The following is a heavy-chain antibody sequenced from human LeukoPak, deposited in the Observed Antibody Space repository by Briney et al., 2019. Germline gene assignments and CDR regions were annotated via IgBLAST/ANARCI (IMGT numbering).Heavy chain of an antibody. CDR3: ARASYYDFWSGLARDYYYYYMDV. CDR1: GYTFTSYA. CDR2: INTNTGNP. Sequence: ASVKVSCKASGYTFTSYAMNWVRQAPGQGLEWMGWINTNTGNPTYAQGFTGRFVFSLDTSVSTAYLQISSLKAEDTAVYYCARASYYDFWSGLARDYYYYYMDVWGKGTTVTVSS. J-gene: IGHJ6*03. D-gene: IGHD3-3*01. V-gene: IGHV7-4-1*02.